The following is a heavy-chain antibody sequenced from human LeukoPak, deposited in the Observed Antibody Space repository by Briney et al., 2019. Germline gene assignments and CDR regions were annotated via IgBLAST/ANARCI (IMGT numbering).Heavy chain of an antibody. V-gene: IGHV3-48*01. CDR3: ARVEAWSGYLSYFGMDV. D-gene: IGHD3-3*01. CDR2: ISSGSSTI. CDR1: GFIFSSYS. J-gene: IGHJ6*02. Sequence: GGSLRLSCAASGFIFSSYSMNWVRQAPGKGLEWVSYISSGSSTIYYADSVKGRFTISRDNAKNSLFLQMDSLRAEDTAVYYCARVEAWSGYLSYFGMDVWGQGTTVTVSS.